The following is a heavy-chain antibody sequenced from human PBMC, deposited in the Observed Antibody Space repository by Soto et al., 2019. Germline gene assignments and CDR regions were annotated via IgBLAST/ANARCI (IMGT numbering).Heavy chain of an antibody. CDR2: ISYDGNNK. V-gene: IGHV3-30*18. CDR3: AKDHDEYGDFFRH. D-gene: IGHD4-17*01. Sequence: QVQLVDSGGGVVQPGRSLRLSCAASGFTFSSNGMHWLRQAPGKGLEWVAVISYDGNNKYYADSVKGRFTISRDNSRNTLYLQMNSLRAEDTAVYYCAKDHDEYGDFFRHWGQGTLVTVSS. J-gene: IGHJ1*01. CDR1: GFTFSSNG.